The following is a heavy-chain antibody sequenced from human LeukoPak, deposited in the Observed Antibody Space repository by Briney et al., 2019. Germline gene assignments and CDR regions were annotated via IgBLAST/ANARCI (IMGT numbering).Heavy chain of an antibody. D-gene: IGHD3-22*01. CDR2: IYYSGSH. CDR1: GGSISRSSYY. CDR3: ARAPYDSSGYSAFFDY. V-gene: IGHV4-39*01. J-gene: IGHJ4*02. Sequence: SETLSLTCTVSGGSISRSSYYWGWLRQPPGRGLEWIGSIYYSGSHYYNPSLKSRFTISVDTSKNQFSLKLSSVTAADTAVYYCARAPYDSSGYSAFFDYWGQGTLVTVSS.